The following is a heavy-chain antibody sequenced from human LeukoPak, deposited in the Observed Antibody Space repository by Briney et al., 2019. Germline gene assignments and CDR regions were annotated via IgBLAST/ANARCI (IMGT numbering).Heavy chain of an antibody. CDR2: ISVDGSNM. V-gene: IGHV3-30*03. D-gene: IGHD3-3*01. CDR3: ARDVSGSWSTDY. CDR1: GFTFSRHY. J-gene: IGHJ4*02. Sequence: GGSLRLSCAASGFTFSRHYMHWVRQAPGKGLEWVAVISVDGSNMYYAGSVKGRFTISRDNSKNTLDLQMDALRAEDTAVYYCARDVSGSWSTDYWGQGTLVTVSS.